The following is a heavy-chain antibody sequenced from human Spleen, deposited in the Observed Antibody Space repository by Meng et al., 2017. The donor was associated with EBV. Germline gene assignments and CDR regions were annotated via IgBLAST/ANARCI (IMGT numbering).Heavy chain of an antibody. D-gene: IGHD3-22*01. CDR2: VDQSGVS. J-gene: IGHJ5*02. CDR3: ASRGDGIFSNYDWFDL. V-gene: IGHV4-34*01. Sequence: QVHLRRWRAGLLKPSETLSLTCAVDGGAFTGHYWSWIRQPPGKGLEWIGEVDQSGVSNYNPSLKSRVTMSLDTSKNQFSLKLSSVTAADTAVYYCASRGDGIFSNYDWFDLWGQGTLVTVSS. CDR1: GGAFTGHY.